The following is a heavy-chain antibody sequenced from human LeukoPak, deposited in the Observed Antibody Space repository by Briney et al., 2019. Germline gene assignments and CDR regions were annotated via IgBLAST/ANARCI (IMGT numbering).Heavy chain of an antibody. CDR2: INPSGGST. D-gene: IGHD3-22*01. Sequence: ASVKVSCKASGYTFTNYYIHWVRQAPGQGLEWMGIINPSGGSTNYAQKFQGRVTMTRDTSTSTVYMELSSLRSEDTAVYYCARGPITTRSHFDYWGQGTLVTVSP. CDR3: ARGPITTRSHFDY. J-gene: IGHJ4*02. V-gene: IGHV1-46*01. CDR1: GYTFTNYY.